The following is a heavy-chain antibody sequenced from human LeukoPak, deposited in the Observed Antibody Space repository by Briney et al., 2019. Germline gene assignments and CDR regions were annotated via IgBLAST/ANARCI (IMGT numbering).Heavy chain of an antibody. V-gene: IGHV4-39*01. CDR2: IYDSGST. CDR1: GFTVSSNY. Sequence: GSLRLSCAASGFTVSSNYMSWVRQPPGKGLEWIGSIYDSGSTYYNPSLKSRVTISVDTSKNQFSLKLNSVTAAGTAVYYCARHYGPWGQGTLVTVSS. D-gene: IGHD3-10*01. J-gene: IGHJ5*02. CDR3: ARHYGP.